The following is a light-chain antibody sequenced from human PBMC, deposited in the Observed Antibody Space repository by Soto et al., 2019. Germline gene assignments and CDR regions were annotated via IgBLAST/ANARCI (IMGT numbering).Light chain of an antibody. Sequence: EFVVTQSPATLSLSPGERATLSCRASQSVGSNSLAWHQQKPGQAPRNLIYGASTRATGIPYRFSGSGSGTDFTLTISRLEPENFEVYYCHQYGSSPPLTFGGGTKVEIK. CDR2: GAS. CDR3: HQYGSSPPLT. CDR1: QSVGSNS. V-gene: IGKV3-20*01. J-gene: IGKJ4*01.